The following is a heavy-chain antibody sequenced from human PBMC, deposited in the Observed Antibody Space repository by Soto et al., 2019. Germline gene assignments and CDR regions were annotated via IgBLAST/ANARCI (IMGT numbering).Heavy chain of an antibody. V-gene: IGHV1-18*01. D-gene: IGHD2-2*02. CDR2: LSVHTGQT. J-gene: IGHJ6*02. CDR3: ARARYCSSPSCYNHYYYGMDI. Sequence: QLVQSGPEVKKPGASVKVSCRASDYTFTKYGVSWVQQAPGQGLEWLGWLSVHTGQTRYARKVQGRATMTADTSANTAYMELRSLISDDTAVYYCARARYCSSPSCYNHYYYGMDIWGQGTTVTVSS. CDR1: DYTFTKYG.